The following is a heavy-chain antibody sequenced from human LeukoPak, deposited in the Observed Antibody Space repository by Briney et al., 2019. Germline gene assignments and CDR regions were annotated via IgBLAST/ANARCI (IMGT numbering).Heavy chain of an antibody. V-gene: IGHV3-23*01. CDR2: ISGSGGST. Sequence: GGSLRLSCAASGFTFSSYAMSWVRQAPGKGLEWVSAISGSGGSTYYADSVKGRFTISRDNSKNTLYLQMNSLRAEDTAVYYCAKGILRYFDWFPGYWGQGTLVIVSS. J-gene: IGHJ4*02. D-gene: IGHD3-9*01. CDR3: AKGILRYFDWFPGY. CDR1: GFTFSSYA.